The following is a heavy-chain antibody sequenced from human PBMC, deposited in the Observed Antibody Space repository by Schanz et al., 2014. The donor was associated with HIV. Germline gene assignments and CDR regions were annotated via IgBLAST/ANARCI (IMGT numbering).Heavy chain of an antibody. CDR3: AKDGSSSGWVVGDY. D-gene: IGHD6-19*01. CDR2: ISSSGVTI. CDR1: GFA. Sequence: EVQLLESGGGVVQPGGSLRLSCVGSGFAMSWIRQAPGKGLEWVSYISSSGVTIYYTDSAKGRFTVSRDNRDNLVFLQMNSLRSNDTAIYYCAKDGSSSGWVVGDYWGQGTQVTVSS. V-gene: IGHV3-48*03. J-gene: IGHJ4*02.